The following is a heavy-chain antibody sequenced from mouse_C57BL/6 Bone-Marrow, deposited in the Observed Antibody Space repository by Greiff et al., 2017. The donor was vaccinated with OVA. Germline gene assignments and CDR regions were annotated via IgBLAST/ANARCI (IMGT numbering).Heavy chain of an antibody. D-gene: IGHD2-5*01. CDR2: IHPNSGST. J-gene: IGHJ3*01. CDR1: GYTFTSYW. CDR3: ARRGYSNYLSWFAY. Sequence: QVQLQQPGAELVKPGASVKLSCKASGYTFTSYWMHWVQQRPGQGLEWIGMIHPNSGSTNYNEKFKSKATLTVDKSSSTAYMQLSSLTSEDSSVYYCARRGYSNYLSWFAYWGQGTLVTVSA. V-gene: IGHV1-64*01.